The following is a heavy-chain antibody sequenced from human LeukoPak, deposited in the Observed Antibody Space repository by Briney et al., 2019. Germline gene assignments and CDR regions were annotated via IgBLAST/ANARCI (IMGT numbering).Heavy chain of an antibody. D-gene: IGHD5-24*01. CDR2: INPNSGGT. Sequence: ASVTVSCKASGYTFTGYYMHWVRQAPGQGLEWMGWINPNSGGTNYAQKFQGRVTMTRDMSTSTVYMELSSLRSEDTAVYYCARNYHDEYYFDYWGQGTLVTVSS. CDR3: ARNYHDEYYFDY. J-gene: IGHJ4*02. CDR1: GYTFTGYY. V-gene: IGHV1-2*02.